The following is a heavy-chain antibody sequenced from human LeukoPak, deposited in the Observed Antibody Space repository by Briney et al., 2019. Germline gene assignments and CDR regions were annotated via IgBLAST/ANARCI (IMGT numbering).Heavy chain of an antibody. D-gene: IGHD3-3*01. J-gene: IGHJ3*02. Sequence: PSETLSLTCTVSGGSISSYYWSWIRQPPGKGLEWIGSIYYSGSTYYNPSLKSRVTISVDTSKNQFSLKLSSVTAADTAVYYCARAFRGIFGVFEAFDIWGQGTMVTVSS. V-gene: IGHV4-59*05. CDR1: GGSISSYY. CDR2: IYYSGST. CDR3: ARAFRGIFGVFEAFDI.